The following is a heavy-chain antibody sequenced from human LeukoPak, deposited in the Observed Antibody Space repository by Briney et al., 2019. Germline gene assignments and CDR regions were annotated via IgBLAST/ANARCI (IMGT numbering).Heavy chain of an antibody. CDR1: GFTSSSYW. D-gene: IGHD3-22*01. J-gene: IGHJ4*02. V-gene: IGHV3-74*01. CDR2: ISGDGTAR. Sequence: GGSLRLSCAASGFTSSSYWMHWVRQVPGKGLVWVSRISGDGTARNYADSVKGRFTISRDDAKNSLYLQMNSLRAEDTAVYYCARGSTYYDSSGQVPFDYWGQGTLVTVSS. CDR3: ARGSTYYDSSGQVPFDY.